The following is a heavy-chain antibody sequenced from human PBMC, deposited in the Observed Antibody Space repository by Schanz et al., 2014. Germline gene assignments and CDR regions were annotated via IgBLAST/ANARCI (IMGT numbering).Heavy chain of an antibody. CDR1: GGSISTYY. Sequence: QVQLQESGPGLVKPSETLSLTCTVSGGSISTYYWSWIRQPAGKGLEWIGRIYTSGSTNYNPSLKRRVTMAVDTSKTQFSLRLSSVTAADTAVYYCARYTGAYFDYWGQGTLVTVSS. D-gene: IGHD1-26*01. CDR3: ARYTGAYFDY. CDR2: IYTSGST. V-gene: IGHV4-4*07. J-gene: IGHJ4*02.